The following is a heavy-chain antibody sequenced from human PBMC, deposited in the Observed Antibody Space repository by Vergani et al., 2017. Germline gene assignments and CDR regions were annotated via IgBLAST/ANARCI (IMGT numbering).Heavy chain of an antibody. J-gene: IGHJ4*02. D-gene: IGHD6-13*01. CDR1: GGSISSSSYY. CDR3: EAYSSSWYGLVFDY. V-gene: IGHV4-39*01. CDR2: IYYSGST. Sequence: QLQLQESGPGLVKPSETLSLTCTVSGGSISSSSYYWGWIRQPPGKGLEWIGSIYYSGSTYYNPSRKSRVTISVDTSKNQFSLKLSSVTAADTAVYYCEAYSSSWYGLVFDYWGQGTLVTVSS.